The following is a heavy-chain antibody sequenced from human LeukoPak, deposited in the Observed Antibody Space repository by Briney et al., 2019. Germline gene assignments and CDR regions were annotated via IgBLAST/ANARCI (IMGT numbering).Heavy chain of an antibody. CDR1: GFTFSSYG. CDR3: ARGSSSWYLGFDY. D-gene: IGHD6-13*01. V-gene: IGHV3-33*01. Sequence: GGSLRLSCAASGFTFSSYGMHWVCQAPGKGLEWVAVIWYDGSNKYYADSVKGRFTISRDNSKNTLYLQMNSLRAEDTAVYYCARGSSSWYLGFDYWGQGTLVTVSS. J-gene: IGHJ4*02. CDR2: IWYDGSNK.